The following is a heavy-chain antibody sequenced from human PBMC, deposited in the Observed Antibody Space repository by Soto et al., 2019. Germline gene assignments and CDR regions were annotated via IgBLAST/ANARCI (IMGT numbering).Heavy chain of an antibody. CDR3: ARDPSLMVRGVQYNWFDP. D-gene: IGHD3-10*01. CDR2: IYYSGST. CDR1: GGSISSYY. V-gene: IGHV4-59*01. J-gene: IGHJ5*02. Sequence: SETLSLTCTVSGGSISSYYWSWIRQPPGKGLEWIGYIYYSGSTNYNPSLKSRVTISVDTSKNQFSLKLSSVTAADTAVYYCARDPSLMVRGVQYNWFDPWGQGILVTVSS.